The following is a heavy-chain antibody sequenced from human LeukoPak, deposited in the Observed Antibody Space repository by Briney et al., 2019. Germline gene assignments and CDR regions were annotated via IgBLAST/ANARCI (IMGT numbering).Heavy chain of an antibody. D-gene: IGHD3-3*01. J-gene: IGHJ4*02. CDR3: ARGGLAFITIFGVVTSEKYYFDY. Sequence: SETLSLTCTVSGGSITNYHWTWIRQPPGKGLEYIGYIYNSGSTFYNPSLKSRVTISVDTSKNQFSLKLSSVTAADTAVYYCARGGLAFITIFGVVTSEKYYFDYWGQGTLVTVSS. CDR2: IYNSGST. V-gene: IGHV4-59*12. CDR1: GGSITNYH.